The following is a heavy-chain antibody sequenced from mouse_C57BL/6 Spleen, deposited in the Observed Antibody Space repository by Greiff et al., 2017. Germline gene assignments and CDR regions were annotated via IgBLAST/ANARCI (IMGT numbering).Heavy chain of an antibody. CDR2: IYPGSGGT. CDR1: GYAFTNYL. CDR3: ARRLDYDGNYYALDG. D-gene: IGHD2-3*01. V-gene: IGHV1-54*01. J-gene: IGHJ4*01. Sequence: QVQLQQSGAELVRPGTSVKVSCKASGYAFTNYLIEWVKQRPGQGLEWIGVIYPGSGGTNYNEKFKGKATLTADKSSNTAYMQLSSLTSEDAAVYFCARRLDYDGNYYALDGWGKGTTVT.